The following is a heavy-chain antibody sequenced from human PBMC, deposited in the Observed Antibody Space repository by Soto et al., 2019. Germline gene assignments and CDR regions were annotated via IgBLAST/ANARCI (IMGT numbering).Heavy chain of an antibody. Sequence: QVQLVESGGGVVQPGTSLRLSCAASGFNFNIYGIHWVRQAPGKVLEYVAGTRYHGREEYYADAVRGRFTISRDNVQSPLSHQLNSLRAEHTAIYFYVRGCGTALSASLFNYLGQGTPVTVSP. CDR1: GFNFNIYG. CDR3: VRGCGTALSASLFNY. D-gene: IGHD1-1*01. V-gene: IGHV3-33*01. CDR2: TRYHGREE. J-gene: IGHJ4*02.